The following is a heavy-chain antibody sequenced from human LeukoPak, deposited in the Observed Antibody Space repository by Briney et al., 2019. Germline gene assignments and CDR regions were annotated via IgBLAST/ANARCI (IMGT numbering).Heavy chain of an antibody. CDR3: ARDYSSRAAVLGYFDL. J-gene: IGHJ2*01. D-gene: IGHD2-15*01. Sequence: PGGSLRLSCAASGFTFSSYSINWVRQAPGKGLEWVSCISSTSSFIYYADSVKGRFTISRDNAKNSLYLQMNSLTAEDTAVYYCARDYSSRAAVLGYFDLWGRGTLATVSS. CDR2: ISSTSSFI. V-gene: IGHV3-21*01. CDR1: GFTFSSYS.